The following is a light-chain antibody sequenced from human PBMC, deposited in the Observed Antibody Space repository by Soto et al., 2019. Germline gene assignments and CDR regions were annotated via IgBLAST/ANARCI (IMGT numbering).Light chain of an antibody. CDR1: QSVSSN. CDR3: QQQNTSPPLT. J-gene: IGKJ4*01. CDR2: GAS. Sequence: EIVMTQSPATLSVSPGERATLSCRASQSVSSNLAWYQQKPGQAPRLLIYGASTRATGIPARFSGSGSGTEFTLTISSLQSGDFAVYYCQQQNTSPPLTFGGGTKVEIK. V-gene: IGKV3-15*01.